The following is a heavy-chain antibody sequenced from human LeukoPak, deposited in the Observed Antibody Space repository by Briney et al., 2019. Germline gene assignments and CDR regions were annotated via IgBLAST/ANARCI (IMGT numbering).Heavy chain of an antibody. CDR1: GFTFSSYA. J-gene: IGHJ4*02. D-gene: IGHD2-21*02. CDR2: ISYDGSNK. V-gene: IGHV3-30-3*01. CDR3: AREHIVVVTAIPGY. Sequence: GGSLRLSCAASGFTFSSYAMHWVRQAPGKGLEWVAVISYDGSNKYYADSVKGRFTISRDNSKNTLYLQMNSLRAEDTAVYYCAREHIVVVTAIPGYWGQGTLVTVSS.